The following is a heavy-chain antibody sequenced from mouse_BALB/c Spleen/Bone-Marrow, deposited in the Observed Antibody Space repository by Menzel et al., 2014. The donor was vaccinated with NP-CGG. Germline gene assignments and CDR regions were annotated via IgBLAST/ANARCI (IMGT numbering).Heavy chain of an antibody. J-gene: IGHJ4*01. V-gene: IGHV2-2*02. CDR1: GFSLTSYG. CDR3: ARRYAMDY. Sequence: VHLVESGPGLVQPSQSLSITCTVSGFSLTSYGVHWVRQSPGEGLEWLGVIWSGGSTDYNAAFISRLSISKDNSKSQVFFKMNRLQANDTAIYYCARRYAMDYWGQGTSVTVSS. CDR2: IWSGGST.